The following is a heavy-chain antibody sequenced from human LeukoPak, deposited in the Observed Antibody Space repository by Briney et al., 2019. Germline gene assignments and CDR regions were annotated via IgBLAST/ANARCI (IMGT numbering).Heavy chain of an antibody. CDR2: INCSGGST. CDR3: ARDRPGRYCSSTKCYMASPFDP. D-gene: IGHD2-2*02. J-gene: IGHJ5*02. Sequence: GASVKVSCKASGYSFTSYYMHWVRQAPGQGLEWMGIINCSGGSTSNAQKFQGRVTITADEFTSTAYMELSSLRSEDTAVYYCARDRPGRYCSSTKCYMASPFDPWGQGTLVTVSS. CDR1: GYSFTSYY. V-gene: IGHV1-46*01.